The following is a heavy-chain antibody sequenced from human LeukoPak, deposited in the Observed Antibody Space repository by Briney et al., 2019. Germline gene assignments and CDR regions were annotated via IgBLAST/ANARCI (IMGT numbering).Heavy chain of an antibody. Sequence: GGSLRLSCAASGFTVSSNYMSWVRQAPGKGLEWVANIKQDGSEKYYVDSVKGRFTISRDNAKNSLYLQMNSLRAEDTAVYYCAVDPRAVAPPFGYYYGMDVWGQGTTVTVSS. CDR3: AVDPRAVAPPFGYYYGMDV. CDR1: GFTVSSNY. D-gene: IGHD6-19*01. CDR2: IKQDGSEK. J-gene: IGHJ6*02. V-gene: IGHV3-7*01.